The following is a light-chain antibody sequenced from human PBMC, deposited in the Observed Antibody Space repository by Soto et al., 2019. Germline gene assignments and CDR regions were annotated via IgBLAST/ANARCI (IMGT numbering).Light chain of an antibody. V-gene: IGKV1-12*01. CDR3: QQAKSFPLT. CDR2: AAS. J-gene: IGKJ4*01. Sequence: IQMTQSPSSLSASVGGGVTITCRASQDIRNNLAWYQQIPGKAPKLLISAASSLRSGVPSRFSGSGSGTDFSLTVSGLQPEDSATYYCQQAKSFPLTFGGGTKVEIK. CDR1: QDIRNN.